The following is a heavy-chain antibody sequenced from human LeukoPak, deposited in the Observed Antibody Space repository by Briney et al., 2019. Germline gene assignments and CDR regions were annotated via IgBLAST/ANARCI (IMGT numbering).Heavy chain of an antibody. CDR2: ISSSGSTI. Sequence: GGSLRLPCAASGFTFSSYEMNWVRQAPGKGLEWVSYISSSGSTIYYADSVKGRFTISRDNAKNSLYLQMNSLRAEDTAVYYCARHSGGLRFDWLRNGGAFDIWGQGTMVTVSS. V-gene: IGHV3-48*03. CDR1: GFTFSSYE. J-gene: IGHJ3*02. D-gene: IGHD3-9*01. CDR3: ARHSGGLRFDWLRNGGAFDI.